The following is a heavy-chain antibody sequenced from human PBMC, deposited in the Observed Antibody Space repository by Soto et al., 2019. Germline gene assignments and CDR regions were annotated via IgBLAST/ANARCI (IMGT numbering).Heavy chain of an antibody. CDR2: IHWNDDN. Sequence: QITLEETGPTLVKPTQTLTLTCTFSGFSLTTGRVGVGWIRQPPGKALEWLAVIHWNDDNHYSPSLKSRLTIPKDTSKNQVVLTLTTMDPVDTATYYCTHRLVGSGQGYWGQGTLVTVSS. D-gene: IGHD2-15*01. V-gene: IGHV2-5*01. CDR3: THRLVGSGQGY. CDR1: GFSLTTGRVG. J-gene: IGHJ4*02.